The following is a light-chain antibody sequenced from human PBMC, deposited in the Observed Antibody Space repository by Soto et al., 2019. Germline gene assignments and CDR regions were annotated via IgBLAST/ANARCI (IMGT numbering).Light chain of an antibody. J-gene: IGLJ2*01. V-gene: IGLV4-69*01. CDR2: VNSDGSH. CDR1: SGHSSYA. CDR3: QTWGTGFNVV. Sequence: QLVLTQSPSASASLGASVKLTCTLSSGHSSYAIAWHQQQPEKGPRYLMKVNSDGSHIKGDGIPDRFSGSSSGAERYLTISSLQSEDEADYYCQTWGTGFNVVFGGGTKLTVL.